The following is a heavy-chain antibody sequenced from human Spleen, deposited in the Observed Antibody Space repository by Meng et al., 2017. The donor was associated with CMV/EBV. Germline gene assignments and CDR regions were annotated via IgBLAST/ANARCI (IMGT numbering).Heavy chain of an antibody. V-gene: IGHV3-20*04. CDR2: INWNGGSR. D-gene: IGHD3-10*01. Sequence: GGSQRLSCAAYGFTFDDYGMSWVRQAPGKGLEWVAIINWNGGSRGHADSVKGRFTISRDNAKNTLYLQMDSLTDADTAVYYCVREKGVLDYFHGMDVWGQGTTVTVSS. J-gene: IGHJ6*02. CDR3: VREKGVLDYFHGMDV. CDR1: GFTFDDYG.